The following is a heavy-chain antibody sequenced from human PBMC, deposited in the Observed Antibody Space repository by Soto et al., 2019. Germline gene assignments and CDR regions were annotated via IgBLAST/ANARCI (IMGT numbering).Heavy chain of an antibody. CDR2: IYYSGST. V-gene: IGHV4-39*01. D-gene: IGHD3-22*01. CDR3: ASQRYDSSGYYYYAFDI. Sequence: SETLSLTCTVSGGSIGSSSYYWGWIRQPPGKGLEWIGSIYYSGSTYYNPSLKSRVTISVDTSKNQFSLKLSSVTAADTAVYYCASQRYDSSGYYYYAFDIWGQGTMVT. J-gene: IGHJ3*02. CDR1: GGSIGSSSYY.